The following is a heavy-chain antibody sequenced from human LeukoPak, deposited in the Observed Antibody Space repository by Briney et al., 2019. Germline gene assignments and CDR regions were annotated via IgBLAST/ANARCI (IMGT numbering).Heavy chain of an antibody. J-gene: IGHJ5*02. CDR3: ARGYSSCWYKANWFDP. Sequence: VASVKVSCKASGYTFTSYDINWVRQATGQGLEWMGWMNPNSGNTGYAQKFQGRVTMTRNTSISTAYMELSSLRSEDTAVYYCARGYSSCWYKANWFDPWGQGTLVTVSS. CDR2: MNPNSGNT. V-gene: IGHV1-8*01. CDR1: GYTFTSYD. D-gene: IGHD6-13*01.